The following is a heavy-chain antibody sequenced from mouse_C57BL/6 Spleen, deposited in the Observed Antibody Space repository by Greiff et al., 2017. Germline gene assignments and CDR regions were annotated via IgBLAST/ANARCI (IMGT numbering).Heavy chain of an antibody. CDR1: GYTFTDYE. Sequence: VQLQQSGAELVRPGASVTLSCKASGYTFTDYEMHWVKQTPVHGLEWIGAIDPEPGGTAYNQKFKGKAILTADKSSSTAYMELRSLTSEDSAVYYCTRDYGSSPAWFAYWGQGTLVTVSA. CDR3: TRDYGSSPAWFAY. J-gene: IGHJ3*01. V-gene: IGHV1-15*01. D-gene: IGHD1-1*01. CDR2: IDPEPGGT.